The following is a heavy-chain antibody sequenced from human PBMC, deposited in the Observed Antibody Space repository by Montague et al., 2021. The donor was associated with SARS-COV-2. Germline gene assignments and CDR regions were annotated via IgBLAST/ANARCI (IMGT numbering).Heavy chain of an antibody. CDR3: ARRSLGYCSGGSCYSGYDY. CDR1: GGPFSSYY. CDR2: IYYSGST. Sequence: SETLSLTCAVYGGPFSSYYWSWIRQPPGKGLEWIGYIYYSGSTNYNPSLKSRVTISVDTSKNQFSLKLSSVTAADTAVYYCARRSLGYCSGGSCYSGYDYWGQGTLVTVSS. V-gene: IGHV4-59*01. J-gene: IGHJ4*02. D-gene: IGHD2-15*01.